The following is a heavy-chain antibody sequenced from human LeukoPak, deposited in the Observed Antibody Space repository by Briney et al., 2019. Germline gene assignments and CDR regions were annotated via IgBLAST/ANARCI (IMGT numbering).Heavy chain of an antibody. Sequence: GSLRLSCAASGFTFSSYWLHWVRQAPGKGLVGVSRLNSDWSSTNYADSVKGRFTISRDNSKNPLYLQMNGLRAEYTAFYYCARDHWSGYSGSLDFWGQGTLVTVSS. CDR2: LNSDWSST. CDR1: GFTFSSYW. J-gene: IGHJ4*02. V-gene: IGHV3-74*01. D-gene: IGHD5-12*01. CDR3: ARDHWSGYSGSLDF.